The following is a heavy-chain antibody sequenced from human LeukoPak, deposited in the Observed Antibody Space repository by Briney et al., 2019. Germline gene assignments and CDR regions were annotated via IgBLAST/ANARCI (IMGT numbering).Heavy chain of an antibody. Sequence: GGSLRLSCAASGFTFSNYYMSWIRQAPGKGLEWTSYISSSATNIQYADSVKGRFTISRDNSKNTLYLQMNSLRAEDTAVYYCAKVMITFGGAFDYWGQGTLVTVSS. CDR2: ISSSATNI. D-gene: IGHD3-16*01. CDR3: AKVMITFGGAFDY. V-gene: IGHV3-11*01. CDR1: GFTFSNYY. J-gene: IGHJ4*02.